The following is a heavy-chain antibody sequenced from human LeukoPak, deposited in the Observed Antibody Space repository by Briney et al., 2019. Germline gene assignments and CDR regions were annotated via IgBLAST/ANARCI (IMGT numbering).Heavy chain of an antibody. J-gene: IGHJ4*02. Sequence: SQTLSLTCAVSGGSISSGGYSWSWIRQPPGKGLEWIGEINHSGSTNYNPSLKSRVTISVDTSKNQFSLKLSSVTAADTAVYYCARAGDHDSSGYIDYWGQGTLVTVSS. CDR1: GGSISSGGYS. D-gene: IGHD3-22*01. CDR3: ARAGDHDSSGYIDY. CDR2: INHSGST. V-gene: IGHV4-30-2*01.